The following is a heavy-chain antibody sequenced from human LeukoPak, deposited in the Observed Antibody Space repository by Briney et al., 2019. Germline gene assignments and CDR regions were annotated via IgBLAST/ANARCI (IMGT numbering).Heavy chain of an antibody. J-gene: IGHJ5*02. CDR3: ARLDYYGDYDNWFDP. V-gene: IGHV7-4-1*02. CDR2: INTNTGNP. D-gene: IGHD4-17*01. CDR1: GYTFTSYA. Sequence: ASVKVSCKASGYTFTSYAMNWVRQAPGQGLEWMGGINTNTGNPTYAQGFTGRFVFSLDTSVSTAYLQISSLKAEDTAVYYCARLDYYGDYDNWFDPWGQGTLVTVSS.